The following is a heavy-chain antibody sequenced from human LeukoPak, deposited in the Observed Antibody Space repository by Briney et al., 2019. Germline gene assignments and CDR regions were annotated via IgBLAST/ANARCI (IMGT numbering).Heavy chain of an antibody. Sequence: SVKVSCKASGGTFSSYAISWVRQAPGQGLEWMGGIIPIFGTANYAQKFQGRVTITADESTSTAYMELSSLRSEDTAMYYCARVKDPGGYYYYYYMDVWGKGTTVTVSS. CDR1: GGTFSSYA. V-gene: IGHV1-69*13. CDR2: IIPIFGTA. D-gene: IGHD3-16*01. J-gene: IGHJ6*03. CDR3: ARVKDPGGYYYYYYMDV.